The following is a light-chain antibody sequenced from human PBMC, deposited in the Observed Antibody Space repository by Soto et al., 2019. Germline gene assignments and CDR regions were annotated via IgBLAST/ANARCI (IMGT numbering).Light chain of an antibody. CDR2: GAS. Sequence: EIVMTQSQATLSVSPGERATLSCRASQSVSSNIAWYQQKPGQAPRLLIYGASTRATGLPARFSGSGSGTEFTLTISSLQSEAFAVYYCQQYDDWPRTFGQGTKVEIK. V-gene: IGKV3-15*01. CDR1: QSVSSN. J-gene: IGKJ1*01. CDR3: QQYDDWPRT.